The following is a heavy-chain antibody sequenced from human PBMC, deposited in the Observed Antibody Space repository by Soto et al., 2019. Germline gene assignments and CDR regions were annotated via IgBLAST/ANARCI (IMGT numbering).Heavy chain of an antibody. J-gene: IGHJ6*02. Sequence: GGSLRLSCAASGFTFSSYSMNWVRQAPGKGLEWVSSISSSSSYIYYADSVKGRFTISRDNAKNSLYLQMNSLRAEDTAVYYCARDFTSGYYGMDVWGQGTTVTVSS. CDR3: ARDFTSGYYGMDV. D-gene: IGHD3-3*01. CDR2: ISSSSSYI. CDR1: GFTFSSYS. V-gene: IGHV3-21*01.